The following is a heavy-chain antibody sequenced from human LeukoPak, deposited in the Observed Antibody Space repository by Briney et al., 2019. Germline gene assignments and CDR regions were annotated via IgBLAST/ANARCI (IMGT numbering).Heavy chain of an antibody. V-gene: IGHV1-18*01. Sequence: ASVKVSCKASGYTFTSYGISWVRQAPGQGLEWMGWISAYNGNTNYAQKLQGRVTMTTDTSTRKAYMELRSLRSDDTAVYYCARVLTLYYGSGDHFDYWGQGTLVTVSS. CDR1: GYTFTSYG. D-gene: IGHD3-10*01. J-gene: IGHJ4*02. CDR2: ISAYNGNT. CDR3: ARVLTLYYGSGDHFDY.